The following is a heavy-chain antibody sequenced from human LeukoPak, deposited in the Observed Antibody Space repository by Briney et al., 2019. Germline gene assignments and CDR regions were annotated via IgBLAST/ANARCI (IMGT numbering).Heavy chain of an antibody. CDR3: AGASCSGGSCWVDP. J-gene: IGHJ5*02. D-gene: IGHD2-15*01. Sequence: SETLSLTCTVSGGSISSYYWSWIRQPAGKGLEWIGRIYTSGSTNYNPSLKSRVIISVDTSKNQFSLKLSSVTAADTAVYYCAGASCSGGSCWVDPWGQGTLVTVSS. CDR1: GGSISSYY. CDR2: IYTSGST. V-gene: IGHV4-4*07.